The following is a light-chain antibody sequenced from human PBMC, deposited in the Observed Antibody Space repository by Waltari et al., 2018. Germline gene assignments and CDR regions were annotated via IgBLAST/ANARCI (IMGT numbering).Light chain of an antibody. V-gene: IGKV3-15*01. CDR3: QQYNNWPPLT. CDR2: VAS. Sequence: EIVMTQSPATLSVSPGERATLSCRASQSVSSNLAWYQQRPGQATRLLIYVASTRATGIPARFSGSGSGTEFTLTISSLQSEDFAVYYCQQYNNWPPLTFGGGTKVEIK. J-gene: IGKJ4*01. CDR1: QSVSSN.